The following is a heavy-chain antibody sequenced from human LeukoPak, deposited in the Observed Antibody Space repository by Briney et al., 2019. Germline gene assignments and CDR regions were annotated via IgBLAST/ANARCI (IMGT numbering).Heavy chain of an antibody. CDR3: ARRYYYGWGVSVYYFDY. V-gene: IGHV1-2*02. CDR2: INPNSGGT. CDR1: GYTFTGYY. D-gene: IGHD3-10*01. J-gene: IGHJ4*02. Sequence: ASVKVSCKASGYTFTGYYMHWVRQAPGQGLERMGWINPNSGGTNYAQKFQGRVTMTRDTSISTAYMELSRLRSDDTAAYYCARRYYYGWGVSVYYFDYWGQGTLVTVSS.